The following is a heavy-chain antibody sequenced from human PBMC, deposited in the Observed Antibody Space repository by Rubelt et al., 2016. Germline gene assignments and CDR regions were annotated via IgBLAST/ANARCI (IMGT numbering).Heavy chain of an antibody. V-gene: IGHV4-34*01. J-gene: IGHJ4*02. CDR3: AGQGGYHSPFRY. D-gene: IGHD3-16*02. CDR2: IDHSGST. Sequence: QVQLQQWGAGLLKPSETLSLTCAVYGGSFSGYYWNWIRQPPGKGLEWIGEIDHSGSTNYNPSLKSRVTISVDTSKNQFSLRLNSAPAADTAVDYWAGQGGYHSPFRYWGQGTLVTVSS. CDR1: GGSFSGYY.